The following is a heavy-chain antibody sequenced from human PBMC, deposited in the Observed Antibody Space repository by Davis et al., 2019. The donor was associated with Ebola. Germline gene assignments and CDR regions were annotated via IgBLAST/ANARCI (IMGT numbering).Heavy chain of an antibody. CDR3: ARGFEPYAMDV. V-gene: IGHV3-9*01. CDR2: ISWDSGSM. CDR1: GFTFDDYA. J-gene: IGHJ6*02. Sequence: SLKISCVASGFTFDDYAMHWVRQGPGKALEWVSGISWDSGSMGYADSVKGRFTISRDNAKNTLYLQMNSLRDEDTAVYYCARGFEPYAMDVWGQGTTVTVSS. D-gene: IGHD3-16*01.